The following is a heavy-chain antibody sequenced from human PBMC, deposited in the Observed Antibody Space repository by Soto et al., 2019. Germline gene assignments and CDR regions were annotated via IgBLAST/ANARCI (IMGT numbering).Heavy chain of an antibody. V-gene: IGHV1-2*02. D-gene: IGHD3-16*02. Sequence: ASVKVSCKASGYTFTGYYMHWVRQAPVQGLEWMGWINPNSGGTNYAQKFQGRVTMTRDTSISTAYMELSRLRSDDTAVYYCARGQGMITFGGVIVIRDAFDIWGQGTMVTVSS. J-gene: IGHJ3*02. CDR2: INPNSGGT. CDR1: GYTFTGYY. CDR3: ARGQGMITFGGVIVIRDAFDI.